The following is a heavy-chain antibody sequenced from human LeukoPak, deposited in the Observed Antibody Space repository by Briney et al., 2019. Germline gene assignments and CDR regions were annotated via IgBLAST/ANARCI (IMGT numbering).Heavy chain of an antibody. Sequence: SETLSLTCTVSGGSISSYFWSWIRQPPGKGLEWIGYIYYGGSTNYNPSLKSRVTISVDTSMNQFSLKLISVTAADTAVYYCARARTGPNYYDSSGYPYYFDYWGQGTLVTVSS. CDR2: IYYGGST. CDR1: GGSISSYF. CDR3: ARARTGPNYYDSSGYPYYFDY. J-gene: IGHJ4*02. D-gene: IGHD3-22*01. V-gene: IGHV4-59*01.